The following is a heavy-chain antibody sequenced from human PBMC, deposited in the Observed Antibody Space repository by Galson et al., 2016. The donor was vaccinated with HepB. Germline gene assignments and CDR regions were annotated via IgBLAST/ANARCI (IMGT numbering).Heavy chain of an antibody. CDR2: ISGSGDSR. J-gene: IGHJ6*02. V-gene: IGHV3-23*01. D-gene: IGHD3-10*01. CDR3: AKDTLGIWFGELLTAGMDV. Sequence: SLRLSCAASGFTFSSYAMTWVRQAPGKGLEWVSTISGSGDSRYFADSVKGRFSISRDNSKSTLYLQMHSLTAEDTALYYCAKDTLGIWFGELLTAGMDVWGQGTTVIVSS. CDR1: GFTFSSYA.